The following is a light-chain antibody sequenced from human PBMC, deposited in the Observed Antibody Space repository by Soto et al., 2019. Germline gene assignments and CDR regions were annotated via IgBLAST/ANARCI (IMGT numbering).Light chain of an antibody. J-gene: IGLJ1*01. CDR2: EVS. CDR3: SSYAGSNDYV. CDR1: SSDVGDYDY. Sequence: QSALTQPPSASGSPGQSVTISCTGTSSDVGDYDYVSWYQHLPGKAPKLMIYEVSKRPSGVPARFSGSKYGNTASLTVSGLQAEDEADYYCSSYAGSNDYVFGTGTQLTVL. V-gene: IGLV2-8*01.